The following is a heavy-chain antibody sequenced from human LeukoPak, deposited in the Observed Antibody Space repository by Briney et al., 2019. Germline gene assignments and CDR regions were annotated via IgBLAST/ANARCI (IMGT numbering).Heavy chain of an antibody. CDR1: GFTFSSYA. V-gene: IGHV3-23*01. CDR3: AKAWFDYDSSGYWPLNNAFDI. CDR2: ISGSGGST. J-gene: IGHJ3*02. D-gene: IGHD3-22*01. Sequence: GGSLRLSCAASGFTFSSYAMSWVRQAPGKGLEWVSAISGSGGSTYYADSVKGRFTISRDNSKNTLYLQMNSLRAEDTAVYYCAKAWFDYDSSGYWPLNNAFDIWGQGTMVTVSS.